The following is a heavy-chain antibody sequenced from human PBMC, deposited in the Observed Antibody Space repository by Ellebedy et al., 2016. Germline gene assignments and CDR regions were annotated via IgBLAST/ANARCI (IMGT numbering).Heavy chain of an antibody. CDR2: IYHSGST. Sequence: SETLSLTCAVSGGSISSGGYSWSWIRQPPGKGLEWIGYIYHSGSTYYNPSLKSRVTISVDTSKNQFSLKLSSVTAADTAVYYCARMEIRPSSQYFQHWGQGTLVTVSS. CDR1: GGSISSGGYS. V-gene: IGHV4-30-2*05. CDR3: ARMEIRPSSQYFQH. J-gene: IGHJ1*01. D-gene: IGHD6-6*01.